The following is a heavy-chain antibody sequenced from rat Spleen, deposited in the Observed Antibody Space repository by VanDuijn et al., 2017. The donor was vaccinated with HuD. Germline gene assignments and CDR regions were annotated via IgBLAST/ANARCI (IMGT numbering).Heavy chain of an antibody. Sequence: EVQLVESGGGLVQPGGTLKLSCAASGITFSNYAMAWVRQAPTKGLEWVATINFDGDNIHYQDSVKGRFTISRDNAQNTLYLQMNSLKSEDTATYYCARGGRWYFDFWGPGTMVTVSS. J-gene: IGHJ1*01. CDR1: GITFSNYA. D-gene: IGHD1-11*01. V-gene: IGHV5-29*01. CDR3: ARGGRWYFDF. CDR2: INFDGDNI.